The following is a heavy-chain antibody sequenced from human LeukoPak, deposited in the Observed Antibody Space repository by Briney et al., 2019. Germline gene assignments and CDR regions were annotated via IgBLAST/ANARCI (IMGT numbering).Heavy chain of an antibody. CDR3: ARRGSSGYYSF. CDR2: IYYSGST. Sequence: SETLSPTCTVSGGSISSSSYYWGWIRQPPGKGLEWIGSIYYSGSTYYNPSLKSRVTISVDTSKNQFSLKLSSVTAADTAVYYCARRGSSGYYSFWGQGTLVTVSS. V-gene: IGHV4-39*07. CDR1: GGSISSSSYY. J-gene: IGHJ4*02. D-gene: IGHD3-22*01.